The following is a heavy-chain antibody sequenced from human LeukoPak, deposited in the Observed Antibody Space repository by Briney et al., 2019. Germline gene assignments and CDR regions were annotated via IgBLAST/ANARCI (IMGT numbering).Heavy chain of an antibody. Sequence: SVKVSCKAPGGTFSSYAISWVRQAPGQGLEWMGGIIPIFGTANYAQKFQGRVTITADESTSTAYMELSSLRSEDTAVYYCAREGYSSSSSWFDPWGQGTLVTVSS. V-gene: IGHV1-69*13. CDR3: AREGYSSSSSWFDP. CDR1: GGTFSSYA. J-gene: IGHJ5*02. CDR2: IIPIFGTA. D-gene: IGHD6-13*01.